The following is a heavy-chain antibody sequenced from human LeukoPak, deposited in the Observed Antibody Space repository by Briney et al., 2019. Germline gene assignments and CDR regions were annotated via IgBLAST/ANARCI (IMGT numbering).Heavy chain of an antibody. J-gene: IGHJ6*03. V-gene: IGHV4-34*01. Sequence: PSETLSLTCAVYGGSFSGYYWSWIRQPPGKGLEWIGEINHSGSTSYNPSLKSRVTISVDTSKNQFSLKLSSVTAADTAVYYCARGLRSSIYYYYYYMDVWGKGTTVTVSS. CDR1: GGSFSGYY. D-gene: IGHD3-10*01. CDR2: INHSGST. CDR3: ARGLRSSIYYYYYYMDV.